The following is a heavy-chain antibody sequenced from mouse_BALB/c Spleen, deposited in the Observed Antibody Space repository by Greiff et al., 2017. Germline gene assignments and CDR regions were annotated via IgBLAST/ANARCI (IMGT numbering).Heavy chain of an antibody. Sequence: EVHLVESGGGLVKPGGSLKLSCAASGFTFSDYYMYWVRQTPEKRLEWVATISDGGSYTYYPDSVKGRFTISRDNAKNNLYLQMSSLKSEDTAMYYCAREGAYYGKWFAYWGQGTLVTVSA. CDR2: ISDGGSYT. V-gene: IGHV5-4*02. CDR1: GFTFSDYY. D-gene: IGHD2-10*01. CDR3: AREGAYYGKWFAY. J-gene: IGHJ3*01.